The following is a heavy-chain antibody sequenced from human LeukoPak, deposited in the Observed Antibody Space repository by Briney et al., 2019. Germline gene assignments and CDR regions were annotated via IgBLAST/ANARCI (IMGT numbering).Heavy chain of an antibody. D-gene: IGHD6-19*01. CDR3: ARGEQWLVRGAFDY. CDR2: VSYDGTNK. V-gene: IGHV3-30*03. J-gene: IGHJ4*02. Sequence: GGSLRLSCAASGFTFSSTGMHWVRQAPGKGLEWVAVVSYDGTNKYYADSVKGRFTVSRDNSKNTLYLQMNSLRAEDTALYYCARGEQWLVRGAFDYWGQGTLVTVSS. CDR1: GFTFSSTG.